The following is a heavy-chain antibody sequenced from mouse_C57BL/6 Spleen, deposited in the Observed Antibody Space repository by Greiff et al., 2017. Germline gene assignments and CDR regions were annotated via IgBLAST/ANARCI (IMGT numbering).Heavy chain of an antibody. CDR3: TAYAYAMDY. J-gene: IGHJ4*01. V-gene: IGHV14-1*01. CDR1: GFNIKDYY. CDR2: IDPEDGDT. Sequence: VHVKQSGAELVRPGASVKLSCTASGFNIKDYYMHWVKQRPEQGLEWIGRIDPEDGDTEYAPKFQGKATMTADTSSNTAYLQLSSLTSEDTAVYYCTAYAYAMDYWGQGTSVTVSS.